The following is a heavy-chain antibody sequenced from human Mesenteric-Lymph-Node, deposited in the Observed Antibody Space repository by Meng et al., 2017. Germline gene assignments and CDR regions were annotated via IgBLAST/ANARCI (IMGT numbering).Heavy chain of an antibody. CDR3: ASSGSNLRDAFDI. CDR2: INPNSGGT. Sequence: ASVKVSCKASGYTFTGYYMHWVRQAPGQGLEWMGRINPNSGGTNYAQKFQGRVTMTRNTSISTAYMELSSLRSEDTAVYYCASSGSNLRDAFDIWGQGTMVTVSS. V-gene: IGHV1-2*06. D-gene: IGHD6-19*01. J-gene: IGHJ3*02. CDR1: GYTFTGYY.